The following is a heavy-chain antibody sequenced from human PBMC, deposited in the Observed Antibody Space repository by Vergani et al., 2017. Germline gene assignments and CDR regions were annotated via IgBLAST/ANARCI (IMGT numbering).Heavy chain of an antibody. J-gene: IGHJ4*02. CDR1: GYTFTNYY. Sequence: QVLLVQSGAEVTKPGASVRVSCKTSGYTFTNYYIHWVRQAPGQGLEWMGIINPSGGITTYAQQFQGRLTMTRDTSTSTVYMDLSNLRSEDTAVYYCARAHGDILPPDPRRLDYWGQGTLVTVSS. CDR2: INPSGGIT. CDR3: ARAHGDILPPDPRRLDY. V-gene: IGHV1-46*03.